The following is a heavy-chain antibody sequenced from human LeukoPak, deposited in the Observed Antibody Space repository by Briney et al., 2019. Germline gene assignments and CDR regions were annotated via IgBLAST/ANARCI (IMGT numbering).Heavy chain of an antibody. J-gene: IGHJ1*01. D-gene: IGHD3-3*01. CDR2: ISWNSGSI. CDR3: AKDRLRFLESAGGLHH. V-gene: IGHV3-9*03. Sequence: PGGSLRLSCAASGFTFDDYAMHWVRQAPGKGLEWVSGISWNSGSIGYADSVKGRFTISRDNAKNSLYLQMNSLRAEDMALYYCAKDRLRFLESAGGLHHWGQGTLVTVSS. CDR1: GFTFDDYA.